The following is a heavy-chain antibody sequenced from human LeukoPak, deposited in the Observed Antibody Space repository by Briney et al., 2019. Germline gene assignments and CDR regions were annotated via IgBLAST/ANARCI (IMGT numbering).Heavy chain of an antibody. CDR1: GFTFSTYW. CDR2: IKQDGSEK. CDR3: ARDLELSGPVGATIGFDY. D-gene: IGHD1-26*01. V-gene: IGHV3-7*01. Sequence: GGSLRPSCVASGFTFSTYWMSWVRQAPGKGLEWVANIKQDGSEKYYVDSVKGRFTISRDYAKNSLYLQMNSLRAEDTAVYYCARDLELSGPVGATIGFDYWGQGTLVTVSS. J-gene: IGHJ4*02.